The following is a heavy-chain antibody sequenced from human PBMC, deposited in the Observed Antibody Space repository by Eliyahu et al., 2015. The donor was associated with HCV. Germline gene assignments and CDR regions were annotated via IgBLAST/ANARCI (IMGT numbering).Heavy chain of an antibody. Sequence: EVQLVESGGGLVQPGGSLRLSCSASGFTFSGYAMHWVRQAPGKGLGYVSAISRNGGSTYYADSVKGRFTISRDNSKNTLSLQMSSLRAEDTAGYYCVVVGATGFFDYWGQGTLVTVSS. V-gene: IGHV3-64D*09. CDR2: ISRNGGST. D-gene: IGHD2-15*01. J-gene: IGHJ4*02. CDR3: VVVGATGFFDY. CDR1: GFTFSGYA.